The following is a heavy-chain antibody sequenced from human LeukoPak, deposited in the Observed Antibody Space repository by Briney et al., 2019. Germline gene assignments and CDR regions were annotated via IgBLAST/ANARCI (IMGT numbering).Heavy chain of an antibody. Sequence: SETLSLTCTVSGGSFSGYYWSWIRQPAGKGLEWIGHISTTGSTSYNPSLRSRGTMSIDTSKNQFSLRLSSVTAADTAMYYCARETYDYLWGNYRYSDYWGQGTLVSVSS. CDR3: ARETYDYLWGNYRYSDY. J-gene: IGHJ4*02. CDR1: GGSFSGYY. D-gene: IGHD3-16*02. V-gene: IGHV4-4*07. CDR2: ISTTGST.